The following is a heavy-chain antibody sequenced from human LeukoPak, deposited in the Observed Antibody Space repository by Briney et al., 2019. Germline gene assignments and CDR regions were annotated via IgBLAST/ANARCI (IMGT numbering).Heavy chain of an antibody. D-gene: IGHD1-20*01. CDR2: ISYDGSNK. CDR1: GFTFSSYS. Sequence: GGSLRLSCAASGFTFSSYSMNWVRQAPGKGLEWVAVISYDGSNKYYADSVKGRFTISRHNSKNTLYLQMNSLRAEDTAVYYCARDRVTGTTRGMDVWGQGTTVTVSS. V-gene: IGHV3-30*03. CDR3: ARDRVTGTTRGMDV. J-gene: IGHJ6*02.